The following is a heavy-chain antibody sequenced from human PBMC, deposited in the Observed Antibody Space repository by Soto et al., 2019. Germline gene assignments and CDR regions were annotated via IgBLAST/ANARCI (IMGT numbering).Heavy chain of an antibody. J-gene: IGHJ1*01. D-gene: IGHD6-13*01. V-gene: IGHV1-2*02. CDR1: GYTFTGYY. Sequence: ASVKVSCKASGYTFTGYYMNWVRQAPGQGLEWMGGINPNSGGTNYAQKFQGGVTMTRDTSSSTAYMELSRLRSDDTAVYYCARGVSSSWYEFFQHWGQGTLVTVSS. CDR2: INPNSGGT. CDR3: ARGVSSSWYEFFQH.